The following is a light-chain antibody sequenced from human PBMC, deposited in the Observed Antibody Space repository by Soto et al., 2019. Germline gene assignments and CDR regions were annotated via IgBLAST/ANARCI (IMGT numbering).Light chain of an antibody. CDR2: GAS. Sequence: EIVMTQSPATLSVSPGERATLSCRASQSVSSSLAWYQHKPGQAPRLLIYGASARATGIPARFSGSGSGTEFTLTISSLQSEDFAVYYCQRSKGKPYTFGQGTNLEIK. V-gene: IGKV3D-15*01. CDR3: QRSKGKPYT. J-gene: IGKJ2*01. CDR1: QSVSSS.